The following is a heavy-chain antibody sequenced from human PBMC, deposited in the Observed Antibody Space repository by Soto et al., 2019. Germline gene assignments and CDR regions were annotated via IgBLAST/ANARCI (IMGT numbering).Heavy chain of an antibody. CDR3: ARDLSALWFGELCHDY. J-gene: IGHJ4*02. CDR1: GYTCSSYG. D-gene: IGHD3-10*01. V-gene: IGHV1-18*01. CDR2: ISAYNGNT. Sequence: QVQLVQSGAEVKKPGASVKVSCKASGYTCSSYGISWVRKAPGQGLEWMGWISAYNGNTKNAQKLQGRVTMTTDTSTSTAYMELRSLRSDDTAVYYCARDLSALWFGELCHDYWGQGTLVTVSS.